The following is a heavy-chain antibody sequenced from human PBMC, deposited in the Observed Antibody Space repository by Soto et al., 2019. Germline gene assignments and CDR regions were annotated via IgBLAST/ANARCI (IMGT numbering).Heavy chain of an antibody. CDR1: GFTFSSYA. Sequence: GGSLRLSCAASGFTFSSYAMSWVRQAPGKGLEWVSAISGSGGSTYYADSVKGRFTISRDNSKNTLYLQMNSLRAEDTAVYYCAKDTGYYDILTGYIYYYYMDVWGKGTTVTVSS. V-gene: IGHV3-23*01. D-gene: IGHD3-9*01. CDR2: ISGSGGST. J-gene: IGHJ6*03. CDR3: AKDTGYYDILTGYIYYYYMDV.